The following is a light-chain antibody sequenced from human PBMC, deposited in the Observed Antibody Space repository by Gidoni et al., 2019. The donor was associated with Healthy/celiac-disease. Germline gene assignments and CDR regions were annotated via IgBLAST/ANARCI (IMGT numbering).Light chain of an antibody. V-gene: IGKV3-15*01. CDR3: QQYHGWPPWT. CDR2: DAT. J-gene: IGKJ1*01. CDR1: QSLSGH. Sequence: IVLRQSPATLYVSPGERATLSCRASQSLSGHLAWFQQKLGQAPRLLSYDATTRATGTPARFSGSLSGTEYTLAITALQSEDFAIYFCQQYHGWPPWTFGQGTKVEVK.